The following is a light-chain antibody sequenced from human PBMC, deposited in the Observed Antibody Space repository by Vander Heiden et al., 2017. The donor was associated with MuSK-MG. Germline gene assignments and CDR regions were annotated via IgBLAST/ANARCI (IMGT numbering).Light chain of an antibody. CDR3: QQDNSYIP. Sequence: DIQMTQSPSTLSASVGDRVTITCRASQSISSWLAWYQQKPGKVPKLLIYKASSLESGVPSRFSGSGSGTEFTLTSSSRQPDDFATYYCQQDNSYIPFGQGTPVEIK. V-gene: IGKV1-5*03. J-gene: IGKJ5*01. CDR2: KAS. CDR1: QSISSW.